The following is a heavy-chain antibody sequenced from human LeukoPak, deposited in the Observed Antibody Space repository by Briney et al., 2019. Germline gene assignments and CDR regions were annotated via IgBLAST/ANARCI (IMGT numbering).Heavy chain of an antibody. V-gene: IGHV1-46*01. D-gene: IGHD2-15*01. J-gene: IGHJ4*02. CDR2: INPNGGNT. CDR3: ARDLRYCSGDSCYSYYFDY. Sequence: ASVKVSCKASGYTFSNYYFHWVRQAPGQGLEWMGIINPNGGNTNYAQKFQGRVTITADESTSTAYMELSSLRSEDTAVHYCARDLRYCSGDSCYSYYFDYWGQGTLVTVSS. CDR1: GYTFSNYY.